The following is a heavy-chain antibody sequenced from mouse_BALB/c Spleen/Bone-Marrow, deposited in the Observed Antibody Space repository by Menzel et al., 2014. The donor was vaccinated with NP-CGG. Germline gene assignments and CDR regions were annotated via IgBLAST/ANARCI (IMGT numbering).Heavy chain of an antibody. D-gene: IGHD2-1*01. CDR1: GFTFSSFG. Sequence: EVQRVESGGGLVQPGGSRKLSCAASGFTFSSFGMHWVRQAPEKGLEWVAYISSGSSTIYYADTVKGRFTISRDNPKNTLFLQMTSLRSEDTAMYYCAGGGNFAWFAYWGQGTLVTVSA. CDR3: AGGGNFAWFAY. V-gene: IGHV5-17*02. J-gene: IGHJ3*01. CDR2: ISSGSSTI.